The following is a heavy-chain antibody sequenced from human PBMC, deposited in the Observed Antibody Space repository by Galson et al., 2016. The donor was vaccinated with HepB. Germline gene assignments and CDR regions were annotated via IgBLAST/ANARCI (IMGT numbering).Heavy chain of an antibody. D-gene: IGHD2-15*01. CDR1: GYTFIAYY. CDR2: INPSSGGT. CDR3: VRAFGWSDPFDF. Sequence: SVKVSCKASGYTFIAYYMHWVRQAPGQGLEWMGWINPSSGGTDYAQNFQGRVTMTRDTSISTAYMELSSLKSDDTAVYYCVRAFGWSDPFDFWGQGTLVTVSS. V-gene: IGHV1-2*02. J-gene: IGHJ4*02.